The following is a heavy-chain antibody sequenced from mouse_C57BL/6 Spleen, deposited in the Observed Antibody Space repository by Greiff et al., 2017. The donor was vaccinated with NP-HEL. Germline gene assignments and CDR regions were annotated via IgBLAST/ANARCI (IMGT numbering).Heavy chain of an antibody. CDR2: IDPENGDT. D-gene: IGHD2-12*01. CDR1: GFNIKDDY. J-gene: IGHJ2*01. V-gene: IGHV14-4*01. Sequence: VHVKQSGAELVRPGASVKLSCTASGFNIKDDYMHWVKQRPEQGLEWIGWIDPENGDTEYASKFQGKATITADTASNTAYLQLSSGTAEDTAVYYCTTWTTLDYWGQGTTLTVSS. CDR3: TTWTTLDY.